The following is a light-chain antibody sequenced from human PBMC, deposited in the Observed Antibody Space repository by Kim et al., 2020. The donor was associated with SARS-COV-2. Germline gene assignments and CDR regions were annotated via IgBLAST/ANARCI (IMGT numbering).Light chain of an antibody. V-gene: IGLV2-23*02. J-gene: IGLJ3*02. CDR2: EVT. Sequence: QSALTQPASVSGSPGQSITISCTGTNSDVGRYNLVSWHQQHPGRAPKVMIYEVTQRPSGVSNRFSGSKSGNTASLTISGLQAEDEADYYCCSYAGSSWVFGGGTQLTVL. CDR3: CSYAGSSWV. CDR1: NSDVGRYNL.